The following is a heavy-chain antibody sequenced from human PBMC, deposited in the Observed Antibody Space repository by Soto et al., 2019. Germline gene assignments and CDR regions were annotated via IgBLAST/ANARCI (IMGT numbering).Heavy chain of an antibody. CDR1: AFTFRTFG. CDR2: ISYDGSKK. CDR3: AKGGYSWGRHYYYYGVDV. D-gene: IGHD5-18*01. Sequence: GGSLRLSSAASAFTFRTFGMNWVRQAPGKGLEWVDVISYDGSKKYYTDYVKGLFTISRDNSKYSLYLQMNVLRAGDTAVYYCAKGGYSWGRHYYYYGVDVWGQGTTVTVSS. V-gene: IGHV3-30*18. J-gene: IGHJ6*02.